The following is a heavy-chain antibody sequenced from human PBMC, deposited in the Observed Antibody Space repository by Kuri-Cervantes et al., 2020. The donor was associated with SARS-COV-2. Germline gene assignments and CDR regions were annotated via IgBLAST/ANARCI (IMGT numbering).Heavy chain of an antibody. V-gene: IGHV3-69-1*01. CDR3: ARDSAAWLWGDACDV. J-gene: IGHJ3*01. Sequence: LSLTCAASGFTFSSYAMSWVRQVPGKGLEWVPSISSSSTIYYADSVKGRFTISRDNAKNSLYLQMNSLRAEDTAVYFCARDSAAWLWGDACDVWGQGTMVTVSS. CDR1: GFTFSSYA. CDR2: ISSSSTI. D-gene: IGHD3-16*01.